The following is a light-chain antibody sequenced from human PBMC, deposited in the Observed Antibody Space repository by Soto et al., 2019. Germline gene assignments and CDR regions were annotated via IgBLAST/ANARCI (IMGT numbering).Light chain of an antibody. CDR3: CSYAGSYTVV. Sequence: QSALTQPRSVSGSPGQSVTISCTGTSSDVGGYNYVSWYQQHPGKAPKLMIYDVSKRPSGVPDRFSGSKSGNTASLTISGLQAEDEAEYYCCSYAGSYTVVFGGGTQLTV. J-gene: IGLJ2*01. CDR2: DVS. V-gene: IGLV2-11*01. CDR1: SSDVGGYNY.